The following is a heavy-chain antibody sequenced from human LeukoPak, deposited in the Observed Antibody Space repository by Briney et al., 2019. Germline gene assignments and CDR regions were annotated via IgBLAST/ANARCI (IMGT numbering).Heavy chain of an antibody. CDR1: GFTFSSYG. D-gene: IGHD3-10*01. CDR3: ARDSGATGSAGDFDY. Sequence: GGSLRLSCAASGFTFSSYGMHWVRQAPGKGLEWVAFIRYDGSNKYYADSVKGRFTISRDNSKNTLYLQMTSLRAEDTAVYYCARDSGATGSAGDFDYWGQGTLVTVSS. CDR2: IRYDGSNK. J-gene: IGHJ4*02. V-gene: IGHV3-30*02.